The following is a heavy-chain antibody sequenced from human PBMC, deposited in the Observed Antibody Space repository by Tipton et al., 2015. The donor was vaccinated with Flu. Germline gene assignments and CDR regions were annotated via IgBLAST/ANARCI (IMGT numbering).Heavy chain of an antibody. CDR3: VKRANHHYYFDS. J-gene: IGHJ4*02. Sequence: GLVKPSKTLSLTCAVYGGSFSGYYWSWIRQPPGKGLEWIGEINHSGSTNYNPSLKSRVTISVDTSKNQFSLKLSSVTAADTAVYYCVKRANHHYYFDSWGQGTLVTVSS. D-gene: IGHD1-14*01. V-gene: IGHV4-34*01. CDR2: INHSGST. CDR1: GGSFSGYY.